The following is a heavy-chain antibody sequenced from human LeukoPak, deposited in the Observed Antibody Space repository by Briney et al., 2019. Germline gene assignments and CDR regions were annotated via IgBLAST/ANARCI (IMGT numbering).Heavy chain of an antibody. V-gene: IGHV3-7*02. Sequence: GGSLRLSCAASGFPFNVQTMSWVRQAPGKGLDWVASMRQDGSEIYYVGSVKGRFTISRDNPKNSLYLQMNSLRAEDTAVYYCAKGGATRGRFENWGQGTPVTVSS. D-gene: IGHD1-26*01. CDR3: AKGGATRGRFEN. CDR2: MRQDGSEI. J-gene: IGHJ4*02. CDR1: GFPFNVQT.